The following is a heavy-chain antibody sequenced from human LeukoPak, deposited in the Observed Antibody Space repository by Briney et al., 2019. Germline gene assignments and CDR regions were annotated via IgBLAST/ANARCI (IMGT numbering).Heavy chain of an antibody. D-gene: IGHD2-2*01. CDR2: LYYSGST. CDR3: ARIQVAAVVFDY. Sequence: SETLSLTCTVSGGSISSYYWSWIRQPPGKGLEWIGYLYYSGSTNYNPSLKSRVTISVDTSKNQFSLKLSSVTAADTAVYYCARIQVAAVVFDYWGQGTLVTVSS. V-gene: IGHV4-59*08. J-gene: IGHJ4*02. CDR1: GGSISSYY.